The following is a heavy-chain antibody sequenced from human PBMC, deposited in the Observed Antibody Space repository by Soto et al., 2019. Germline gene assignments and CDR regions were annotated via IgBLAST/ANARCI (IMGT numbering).Heavy chain of an antibody. D-gene: IGHD2-2*01. CDR1: GFNFSRYW. J-gene: IGHJ6*02. Sequence: LRLSCTASGFNFSRYWTHWVRQDPGRGLVWVSHINSDGSRTSYADSVKGRFTISRDNAKNTLYLQMNSLRAEDTAVYYCARDLSSCSSARCYSYYYGMDVWGQGTSVTVSS. CDR3: ARDLSSCSSARCYSYYYGMDV. V-gene: IGHV3-74*01. CDR2: INSDGSRT.